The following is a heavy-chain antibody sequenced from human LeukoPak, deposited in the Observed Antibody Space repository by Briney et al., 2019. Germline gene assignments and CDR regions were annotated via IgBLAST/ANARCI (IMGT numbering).Heavy chain of an antibody. J-gene: IGHJ4*02. CDR2: IRYDGSNK. CDR3: ARDLRSSGYYAFDY. Sequence: GGSLRLSCAASGFIFSNAWMSWVRQAPGKGLEWVAFIRYDGSNKYYADSVKGRFTISRDSSKNTLYLQMNSLRAEDTAVYYCARDLRSSGYYAFDYWGQGTLVTVSS. D-gene: IGHD3-22*01. V-gene: IGHV3-30*02. CDR1: GFIFSNAW.